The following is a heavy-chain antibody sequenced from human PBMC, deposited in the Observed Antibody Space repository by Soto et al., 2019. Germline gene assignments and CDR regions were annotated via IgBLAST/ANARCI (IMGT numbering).Heavy chain of an antibody. CDR3: ARLLSEGTGIVNWFDP. Sequence: SETLSLTCTVSGGSISSEYWSWIRQPPGKGLEWIGYIYYSGSTNYNPSLKSRVTISVDTSKNQFSLKLSSVTAADTAVYYCARLLSEGTGIVNWFDPWGQGTLVT. D-gene: IGHD1-26*01. CDR1: GGSISSEY. V-gene: IGHV4-59*08. J-gene: IGHJ5*02. CDR2: IYYSGST.